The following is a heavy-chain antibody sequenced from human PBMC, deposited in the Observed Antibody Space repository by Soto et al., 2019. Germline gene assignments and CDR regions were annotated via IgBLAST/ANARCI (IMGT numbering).Heavy chain of an antibody. CDR2: IYHSGST. J-gene: IGHJ5*02. CDR1: GGSISSGGYS. V-gene: IGHV4-30-2*01. Sequence: PSETLSLTCAVSGGSISSGGYSCSWIRQPPRKGLEWIGYIYHSGSTYYNPSLKSRVTISVDRSKNQFSLKLIFVSAADTAVYYCARVPGPWGQVTLVTVSS. CDR3: ARVPGP.